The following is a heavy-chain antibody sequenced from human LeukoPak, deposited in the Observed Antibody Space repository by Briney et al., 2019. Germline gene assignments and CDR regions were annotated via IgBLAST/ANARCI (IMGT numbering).Heavy chain of an antibody. CDR1: GFTFSSYN. V-gene: IGHV3-48*02. Sequence: GGSLRLSCAASGFTFSSYNMNWVRQAPGKGLEWVSYISDSSSSIYYADSVKGRFTISRDNAKNSLHLQLDSLRDEDTALYYCARAGYCSGGSCYGSDYWGQGTLVSVSS. CDR2: ISDSSSSI. D-gene: IGHD2-15*01. CDR3: ARAGYCSGGSCYGSDY. J-gene: IGHJ4*02.